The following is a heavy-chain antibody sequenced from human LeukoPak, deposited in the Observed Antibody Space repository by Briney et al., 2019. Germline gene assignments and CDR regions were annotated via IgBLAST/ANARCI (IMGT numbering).Heavy chain of an antibody. CDR2: ISASGGST. V-gene: IGHV3-23*01. J-gene: IGHJ3*02. D-gene: IGHD3-22*01. Sequence: GGSLRLSCAASGFTFSSFATSWVRQAPGKXLEWVSGISASGGSTYYADSVKGRFTISRDNSKNTLYLQMNSLRAEDTAVYYCAKGFYDNSASGVFDIWGQGTMVTVSS. CDR3: AKGFYDNSASGVFDI. CDR1: GFTFSSFA.